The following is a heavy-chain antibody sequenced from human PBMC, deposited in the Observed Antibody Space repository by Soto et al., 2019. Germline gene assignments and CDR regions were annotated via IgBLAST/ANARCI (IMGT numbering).Heavy chain of an antibody. CDR3: AKDGVCGSNNYQLDY. Sequence: PVGSLRLSCAAARFTFSDYGMHWVRQAPGKGLQWLATVSHRGIRTHYADSVMGRFTISRDNFKKVVYLHLNSLGVEDTAIYYCAKDGVCGSNNYQLDYWGQGTAVTVSS. J-gene: IGHJ4*02. V-gene: IGHV3-30*18. D-gene: IGHD1-26*01. CDR2: VSHRGIRT. CDR1: RFTFSDYG.